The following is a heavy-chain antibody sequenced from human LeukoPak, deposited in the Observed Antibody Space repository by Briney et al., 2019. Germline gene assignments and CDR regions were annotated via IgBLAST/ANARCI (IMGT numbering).Heavy chain of an antibody. CDR2: ISSNGGST. V-gene: IGHV3-64D*06. CDR3: VKGGCSSTSCYPN. D-gene: IGHD2-2*01. CDR1: GFSSSRFA. J-gene: IGHJ4*02. Sequence: PGGSLRLSCSASGFSSSRFAMHWVRQAPGKGLEYISAISSNGGSTDYADSAKGRFIISRDNSKSTLYLQMSSLRAEATAVYSCVKGGCSSTSCYPNWGQGTLVTVSS.